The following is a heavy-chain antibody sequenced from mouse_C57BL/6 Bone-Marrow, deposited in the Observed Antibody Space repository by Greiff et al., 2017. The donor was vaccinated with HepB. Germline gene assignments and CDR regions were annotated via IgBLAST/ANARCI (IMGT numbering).Heavy chain of an antibody. D-gene: IGHD1-1*01. Sequence: VQLQQSVAELVRPGASVKLSCTASGFNIKNTYMHWVKQRPEQGLEWIGRLDPENGNTKYDPKFQGKVTITADTSSNTAYLQLSSLTSEDTAIYYYARESYYGSNYWFAYWGQGTLVTVSA. J-gene: IGHJ3*01. CDR1: GFNIKNTY. CDR2: LDPENGNT. V-gene: IGHV14-3*01. CDR3: ARESYYGSNYWFAY.